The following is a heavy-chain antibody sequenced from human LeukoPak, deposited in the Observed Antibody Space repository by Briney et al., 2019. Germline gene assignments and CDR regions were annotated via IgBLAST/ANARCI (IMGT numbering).Heavy chain of an antibody. CDR1: GYTFTGSY. D-gene: IGHD1-14*01. CDR3: ARDMYIHGSGMFDP. CDR2: INPNNDDT. Sequence: ASVKVSCKASGYTFTGSYIHWVRQAPGQGLEWMGWINPNNDDTNYTQIFQGRVTMTRDTSIRPAYMELSRLRSDDTAVYYCARDMYIHGSGMFDPWGQGTLVIVSS. V-gene: IGHV1-2*02. J-gene: IGHJ5*02.